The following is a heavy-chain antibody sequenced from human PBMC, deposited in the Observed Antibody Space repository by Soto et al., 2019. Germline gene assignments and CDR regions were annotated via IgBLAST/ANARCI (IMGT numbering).Heavy chain of an antibody. D-gene: IGHD2-15*01. CDR2: ISGNGVNT. J-gene: IGHJ4*02. CDR1: GFNFRNFP. Sequence: PGGSLRLSCAASGFNFRNFPMSWVRQPPGKGLEWVSSISGNGVNTTYADSVKARFTISRDNSKKMLYLQMNSLRAEDAAVYYCAKDLVGSNADYYDYWGQGTLVTVSS. CDR3: AKDLVGSNADYYDY. V-gene: IGHV3-23*01.